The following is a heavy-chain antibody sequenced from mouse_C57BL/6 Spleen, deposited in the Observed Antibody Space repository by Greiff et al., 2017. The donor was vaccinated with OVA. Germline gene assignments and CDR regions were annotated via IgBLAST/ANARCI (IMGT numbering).Heavy chain of an antibody. V-gene: IGHV1-52*01. D-gene: IGHD1-1*01. CDR1: GYTFTSYW. CDR2: IDPSDSET. J-gene: IGHJ4*01. CDR3: ARLRITTVVANAMDY. Sequence: QVQLQQPGAELVRPGSSVKLSCKASGYTFTSYWMHWVKQRPIQGLEWIGNIDPSDSETHYNQKFKDKATLTVDKSSSTAYMQLSSLTSEDSAVYYCARLRITTVVANAMDYWGQGTSVTVSS.